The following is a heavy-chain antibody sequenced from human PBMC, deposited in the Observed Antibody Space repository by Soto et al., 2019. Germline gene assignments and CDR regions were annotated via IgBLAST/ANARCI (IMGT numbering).Heavy chain of an antibody. CDR2: IYYSGST. J-gene: IGHJ4*02. V-gene: IGHV4-59*08. Sequence: SETLSLTCTVSGASISNYYWSWIRQPPGKGLEWIGYIYYSGSTNYNPSLKSRVTISVDTSKNQFSLKLSSVTAADTAVYYCARHEVTMACYLDYWGQGTRVTGSS. D-gene: IGHD3-10*01. CDR1: GASISNYY. CDR3: ARHEVTMACYLDY.